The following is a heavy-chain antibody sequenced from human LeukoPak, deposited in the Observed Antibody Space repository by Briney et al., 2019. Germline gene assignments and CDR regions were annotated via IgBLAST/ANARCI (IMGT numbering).Heavy chain of an antibody. D-gene: IGHD1-26*01. Sequence: GGSLRLSCTASGFTFSGYWMNWVRQAPGKGLVWVSRIGSDGGSTTYADSVKGRFTISRDDAKNTLYLQMTSLRAEDTAVYYCARGGSGNFYYWGQGTLVTVSS. CDR2: IGSDGGST. V-gene: IGHV3-74*03. CDR1: GFTFSGYW. J-gene: IGHJ4*02. CDR3: ARGGSGNFYY.